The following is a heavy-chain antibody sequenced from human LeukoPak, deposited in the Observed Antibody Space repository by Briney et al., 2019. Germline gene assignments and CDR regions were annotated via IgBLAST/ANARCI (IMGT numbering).Heavy chain of an antibody. J-gene: IGHJ5*02. CDR1: GGSFSGYY. V-gene: IGHV4-34*01. CDR3: ARWDYDFWSGSDH. D-gene: IGHD3-3*01. Sequence: PSETLSLTCAVYGGSFSGYYWSWIRQPPGKGLEWIGEINHSGSTNYNPSLKSRVTISVDTSKNQFSLKLSSVTAADTAVYYCARWDYDFWSGSDHWGQGTLVTVSS. CDR2: INHSGST.